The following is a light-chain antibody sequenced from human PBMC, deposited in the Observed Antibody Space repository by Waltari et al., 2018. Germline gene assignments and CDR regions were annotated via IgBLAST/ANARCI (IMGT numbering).Light chain of an antibody. V-gene: IGKV1-39*01. CDR1: QSISRN. CDR3: QQTYSAPRT. CDR2: GTS. Sequence: DIQMTQSPSSLSASVGARVTITCRASQSISRNLNWFRQKPGKAPKLLIYGTSNLQSGVPSRISGSGSGTEFTLTISSLQPEDFATYYCQQTYSAPRTFGQGTNVEVK. J-gene: IGKJ2*01.